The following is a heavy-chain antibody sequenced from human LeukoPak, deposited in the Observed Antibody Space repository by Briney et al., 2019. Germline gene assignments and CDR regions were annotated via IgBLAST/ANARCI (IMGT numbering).Heavy chain of an antibody. CDR2: IYSGSST. D-gene: IGHD3-10*01. J-gene: IGHJ4*02. CDR1: GFAVSSNY. V-gene: IGHV3-53*05. Sequence: GGSLRLSCAASGFAVSSNYMSWVRQAPGKGLEWVSVIYSGSSTYYADSVKGRFTISRDNAKNSLYLQMNSLRPEDTAIYYCAREGYYGSGSPPSLYFDYWGQGTLVTVSS. CDR3: AREGYYGSGSPPSLYFDY.